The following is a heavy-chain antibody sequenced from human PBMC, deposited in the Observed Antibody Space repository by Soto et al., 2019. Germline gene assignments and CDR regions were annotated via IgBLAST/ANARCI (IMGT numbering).Heavy chain of an antibody. Sequence: SVKVSCKASGGSFSSYAISWVRQAPGQGLEWMGGIIPIFGTANYAQKFQGRVTITADKSTSTAYMELSSLRSEDTAVYYCAARSGRGAFDIWGQGTMVTVSS. D-gene: IGHD1-26*01. CDR3: AARSGRGAFDI. CDR1: GGSFSSYA. V-gene: IGHV1-69*06. J-gene: IGHJ3*02. CDR2: IIPIFGTA.